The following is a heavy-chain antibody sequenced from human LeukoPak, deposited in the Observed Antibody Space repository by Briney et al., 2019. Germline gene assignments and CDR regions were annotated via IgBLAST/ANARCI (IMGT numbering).Heavy chain of an antibody. D-gene: IGHD1-1*01. CDR3: ASFWGSTGDAFDI. J-gene: IGHJ3*02. Sequence: SVKVSCKASGGTFSSYAISWVRQAPGQGLEWMGGIIPIFGTANYAQKFQGRVTITTDESTSTAYMELSSLRSEDTAVYYCASFWGSTGDAFDIWGQGTMVTVSS. CDR1: GGTFSSYA. V-gene: IGHV1-69*05. CDR2: IIPIFGTA.